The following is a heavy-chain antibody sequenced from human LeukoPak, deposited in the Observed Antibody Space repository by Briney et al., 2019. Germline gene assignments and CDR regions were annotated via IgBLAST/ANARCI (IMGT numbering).Heavy chain of an antibody. CDR2: ISGSGGST. CDR3: AKDGRDFDWESVEGDAFDI. CDR1: GFTFSSYG. D-gene: IGHD3-9*01. J-gene: IGHJ3*02. Sequence: PGGSLRLSCAASGFTFSSYGMSWVRQAPGKGLEWVSAISGSGGSTYYADSVKGRFTISRDNSKNTLYLQMNSLRAEDTAVYYCAKDGRDFDWESVEGDAFDIWGQGTMVTVSS. V-gene: IGHV3-23*01.